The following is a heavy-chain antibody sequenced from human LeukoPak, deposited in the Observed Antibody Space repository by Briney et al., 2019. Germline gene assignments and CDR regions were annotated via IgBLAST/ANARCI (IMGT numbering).Heavy chain of an antibody. CDR3: ARGRYDSRIFDY. CDR2: IKQDGSEK. Sequence: GGSLRLSCAASGFTFSGYSMNWVRQAPGKGLEWVANIKQDGSEKYYVDSVKGRFTISRDNAKNSLYLQMNSLRAEDTAVYYCARGRYDSRIFDYWGQGTLVTVSS. D-gene: IGHD3-22*01. V-gene: IGHV3-7*01. J-gene: IGHJ4*02. CDR1: GFTFSGYS.